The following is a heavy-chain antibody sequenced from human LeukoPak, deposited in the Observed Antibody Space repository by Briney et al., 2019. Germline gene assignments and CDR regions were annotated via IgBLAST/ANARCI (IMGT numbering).Heavy chain of an antibody. D-gene: IGHD1-26*01. V-gene: IGHV1-69*13. CDR2: IIPIFGTA. J-gene: IGHJ5*02. Sequence: PRASVKVSCKASGGTFSSYAISWVRQAPGQGLEWMGGIIPIFGTANYAQKFQGRVTITADESTSTAYMELSSLRSEDTAVYYCATPKVGFTHFSLDPWGQGTLVTVSS. CDR3: ATPKVGFTHFSLDP. CDR1: GGTFSSYA.